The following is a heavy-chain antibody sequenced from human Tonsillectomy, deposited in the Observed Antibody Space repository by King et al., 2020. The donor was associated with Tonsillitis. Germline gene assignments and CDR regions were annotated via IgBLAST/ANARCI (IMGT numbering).Heavy chain of an antibody. CDR3: AREVIVGATTTWFHP. J-gene: IGHJ5*02. V-gene: IGHV4-61*01. Sequence: VQLQESGPGLVKPSETLSLTCTVSGGSVSSGTYYWSWIRQPPGRGLEWIGYIYYSGSTNYNPSLKSRVTISVDTSKNQFSLKLSSVTAADTAVYFCAREVIVGATTTWFHPWGQGTLVTVSS. CDR1: GGSVSSGTYY. D-gene: IGHD1-26*01. CDR2: IYYSGST.